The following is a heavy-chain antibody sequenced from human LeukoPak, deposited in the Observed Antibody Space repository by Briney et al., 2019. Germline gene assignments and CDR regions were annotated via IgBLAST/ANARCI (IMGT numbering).Heavy chain of an antibody. V-gene: IGHV4-34*01. D-gene: IGHD1-7*01. CDR1: GGSFSGYS. J-gene: IGHJ6*03. Sequence: SETLSLTCAVYGGSFSGYSWSWIRQPPGKGLEWIGEINHSGSTNYNPSLKSRVTISVDTSKNQFSLKLSSVTAADTAVYYCARAGTNNYYYYYYMDVWGKGTTVTVSS. CDR3: ARAGTNNYYYYYYMDV. CDR2: INHSGST.